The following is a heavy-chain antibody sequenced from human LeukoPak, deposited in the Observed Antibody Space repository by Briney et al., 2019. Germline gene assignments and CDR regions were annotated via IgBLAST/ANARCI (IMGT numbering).Heavy chain of an antibody. D-gene: IGHD6-13*01. J-gene: IGHJ6*02. Sequence: PGRSLRLSCAASGFTFSSYGMHWVRQAPGKGLEWVAVIWYDGSNKYYADSVKGRFTISRDNSKNTLYLQMNSLRAEDTAVYYCARAIAAADTSPPAPYYYYGMDVWGQGTTVTVSS. V-gene: IGHV3-33*01. CDR2: IWYDGSNK. CDR3: ARAIAAADTSPPAPYYYYGMDV. CDR1: GFTFSSYG.